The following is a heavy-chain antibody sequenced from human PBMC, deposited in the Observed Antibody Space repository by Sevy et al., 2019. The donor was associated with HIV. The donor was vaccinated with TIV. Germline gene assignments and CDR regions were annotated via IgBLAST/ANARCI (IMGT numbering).Heavy chain of an antibody. CDR2: IYYGGST. Sequence: SETLSLTCTVSGGSISSSGYYWGWIRQPPGQGLEWIGSIYYGGSTYYNPSLKSRITISVDTSKNHFSLKLSSVTAADTAVYYCARVSMIVVVITDDWGYYFDYWGQGTLVTVSS. V-gene: IGHV4-39*02. CDR1: GGSISSSGYY. D-gene: IGHD3-22*01. CDR3: ARVSMIVVVITDDWGYYFDY. J-gene: IGHJ4*02.